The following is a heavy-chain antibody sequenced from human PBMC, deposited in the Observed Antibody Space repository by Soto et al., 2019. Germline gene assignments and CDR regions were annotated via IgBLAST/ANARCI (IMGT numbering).Heavy chain of an antibody. Sequence: EGSLRLSCAASRFTFSSYAMSWVRQAPGKGLEWVSAISGSGGSTYYADSVKGRFTISRDNSKNTLYLQMNSLRAEDTAVYYCAKDGYDSTFDYWGQGTLVTVSS. J-gene: IGHJ4*02. CDR1: RFTFSSYA. CDR3: AKDGYDSTFDY. V-gene: IGHV3-23*01. CDR2: ISGSGGST. D-gene: IGHD3-22*01.